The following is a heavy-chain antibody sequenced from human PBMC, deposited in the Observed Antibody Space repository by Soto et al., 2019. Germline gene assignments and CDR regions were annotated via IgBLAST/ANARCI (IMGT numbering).Heavy chain of an antibody. V-gene: IGHV3-11*05. CDR2: ISGNSLDT. D-gene: IGHD2-15*01. CDR3: VSGQPIRMADI. CDR1: GFTFSDYY. Sequence: QVQLVESGGGLVKPGGSLRLSCAASGFTFSDYYASWLRQSPGKGLEWISYISGNSLDTNYADSVRGRFTLSRDNAENSLYLQMNYLRAEDTAMYYCVSGQPIRMADIWGQGTMVTVSS. J-gene: IGHJ3*02.